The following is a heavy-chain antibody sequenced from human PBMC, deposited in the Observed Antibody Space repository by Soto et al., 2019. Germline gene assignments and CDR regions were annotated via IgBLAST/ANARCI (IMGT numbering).Heavy chain of an antibody. V-gene: IGHV3-23*01. J-gene: IGHJ6*02. D-gene: IGHD3-3*01. CDR2: ISGSGGST. CDR1: GFTFSSYA. CDR3: ATRPYHDFWSGSTNYYYYGMDV. Sequence: GGSLRLSCAASGFTFSSYAMSWVRQAPGKGLEWVSAISGSGGSTYYADSVKGRFTISRDNSKNTLYLQMNSLRAEDTAVYYCATRPYHDFWSGSTNYYYYGMDVWDQGTTVTGSS.